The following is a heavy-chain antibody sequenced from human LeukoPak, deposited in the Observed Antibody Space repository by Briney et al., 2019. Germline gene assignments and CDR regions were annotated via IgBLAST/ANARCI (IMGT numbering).Heavy chain of an antibody. CDR3: AREKRIQLPPDY. CDR2: ISYDGSNK. CDR1: GFTFSSYA. Sequence: GRSLRLSCAASGFTFSSYAMHWVRQAPGKGLEWVAVISYDGSNKYYADSVKGRFTISRDNSKNTLYLQMNSLRAEDTAVYYCAREKRIQLPPDYWGQGTLVTVSS. D-gene: IGHD5-18*01. V-gene: IGHV3-30-3*01. J-gene: IGHJ4*02.